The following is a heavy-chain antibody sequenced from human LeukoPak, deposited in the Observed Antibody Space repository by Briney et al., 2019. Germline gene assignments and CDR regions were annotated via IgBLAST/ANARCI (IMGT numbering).Heavy chain of an antibody. V-gene: IGHV4-34*01. Sequence: SETLSLTCAVYGGSFSGYYWSWIRQPPGKGLEWIGEINHSGSTNYNPSLKSRVTISVDTSKNQFSLKLSSVTAADTAVYYCARASNYYGSGSCDYWGQGTLVIVSS. CDR1: GGSFSGYY. CDR3: ARASNYYGSGSCDY. D-gene: IGHD3-10*01. J-gene: IGHJ4*02. CDR2: INHSGST.